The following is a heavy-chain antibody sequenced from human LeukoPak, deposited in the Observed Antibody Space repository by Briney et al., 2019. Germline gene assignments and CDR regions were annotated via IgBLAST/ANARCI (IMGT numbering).Heavy chain of an antibody. V-gene: IGHV4-34*01. J-gene: IGHJ6*02. CDR1: GGSFSGYY. D-gene: IGHD3-9*01. CDR3: ARLSYYDILTGYSPSYYYYGMDV. Sequence: SETLSLTCAVYGGSFSGYYWSWIRQPPGKGLEWIGEIDHSGSTNYNPSLKSRVTISVDTSKNQFSLELSSVTAADTAVYYCARLSYYDILTGYSPSYYYYGMDVWGQGTTVTVSS. CDR2: IDHSGST.